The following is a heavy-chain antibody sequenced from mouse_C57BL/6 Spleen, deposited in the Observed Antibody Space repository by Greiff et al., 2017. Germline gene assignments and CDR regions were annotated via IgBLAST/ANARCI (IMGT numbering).Heavy chain of an antibody. CDR3: AKWDYDYAMDY. Sequence: QVQLKQPGAELVKPGASVKMSCKASGYTFTSYWITWVKQRPGQGLEWIGDIYPGSGSTNYNEKFKSKATLTVDTSSSTAYMQLSSLTSEDSAVYYCAKWDYDYAMDYWGQGTSVTVSS. CDR2: IYPGSGST. J-gene: IGHJ4*01. CDR1: GYTFTSYW. V-gene: IGHV1-55*01. D-gene: IGHD2-4*01.